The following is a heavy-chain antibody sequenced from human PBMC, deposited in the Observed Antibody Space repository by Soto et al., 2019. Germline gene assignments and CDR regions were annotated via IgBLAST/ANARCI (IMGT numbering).Heavy chain of an antibody. V-gene: IGHV4-30-4*01. CDR3: ARERPDGARLDP. Sequence: QVQLQESGPGLVKPSQTLSLTCTVSGGSISSGDYYWSWIRQPPGKGLEWIGYIYYSGSTYYSPSLKSRVTISVDASKNQFSLKLSSVTAADTAVYYCARERPDGARLDPWGQGTLVTVSS. J-gene: IGHJ5*02. D-gene: IGHD6-6*01. CDR2: IYYSGST. CDR1: GGSISSGDYY.